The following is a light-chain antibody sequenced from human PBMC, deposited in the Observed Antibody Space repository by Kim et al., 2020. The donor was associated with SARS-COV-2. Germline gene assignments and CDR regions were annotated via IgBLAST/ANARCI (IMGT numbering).Light chain of an antibody. CDR1: SGSIASDY. CDR2: EDS. Sequence: NFMLTQPHSVSESPGTTITISCTRSSGSIASDYVQWYQQRPGSAPTLLIYEDSQKSSWVPDRFSGSVDSSSNSASLTISGLKTEDEADYYCQSSGNNLFAVFGGGTQLTVL. J-gene: IGLJ2*01. V-gene: IGLV6-57*04. CDR3: QSSGNNLFAV.